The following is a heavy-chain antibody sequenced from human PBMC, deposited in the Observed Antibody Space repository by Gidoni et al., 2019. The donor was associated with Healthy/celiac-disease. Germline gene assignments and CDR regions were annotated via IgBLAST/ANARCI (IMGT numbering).Heavy chain of an antibody. J-gene: IGHJ4*02. Sequence: QVQLVESGGGVVQPGRSLRLSCAASGFTFSSYGMHWVRQAPGKGLEWVAVIWYDGSNKYYADSVKGRFTISRDNSKNTLYLQMNSLRAEDTAVYYCARAGQLLRYYFDYWGQGTLVTVSS. V-gene: IGHV3-33*01. CDR1: GFTFSSYG. D-gene: IGHD2-2*01. CDR2: IWYDGSNK. CDR3: ARAGQLLRYYFDY.